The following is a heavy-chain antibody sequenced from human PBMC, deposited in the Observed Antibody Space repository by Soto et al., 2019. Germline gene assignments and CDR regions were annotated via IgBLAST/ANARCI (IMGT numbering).Heavy chain of an antibody. J-gene: IGHJ6*02. V-gene: IGHV5-51*01. CDR3: ARPTDYHYSRQV. CDR1: GYNFHTYW. D-gene: IGHD4-17*01. CDR2: IYPHDSDT. Sequence: PGESLKISCKGSGYNFHTYWIAWVRQMPGKGLEWMGFIYPHDSDTRYSPSFRGQVTISADKSINTAYLQWTSLKASDTAIYFCARPTDYHYSRQVWVQGTTVTVSS.